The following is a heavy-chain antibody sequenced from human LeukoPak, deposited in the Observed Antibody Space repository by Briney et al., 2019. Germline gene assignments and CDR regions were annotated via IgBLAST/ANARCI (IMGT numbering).Heavy chain of an antibody. Sequence: GASVKVSCKASGYTFTSYAMHWVRQAPGQRLEWMGWINAGNGNTKYTQKFQGRVTITRDTSASTAYMELSSLRSEDTAVYYCAQTATIYQGHAFDIWGQGTMVTVSS. J-gene: IGHJ3*02. CDR2: INAGNGNT. V-gene: IGHV1-3*01. CDR3: AQTATIYQGHAFDI. D-gene: IGHD5-24*01. CDR1: GYTFTSYA.